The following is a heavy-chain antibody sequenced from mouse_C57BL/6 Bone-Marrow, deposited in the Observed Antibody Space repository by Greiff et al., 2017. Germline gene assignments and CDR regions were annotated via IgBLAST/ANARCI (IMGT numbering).Heavy chain of an antibody. V-gene: IGHV1-69*01. CDR1: GYTFTSYW. CDR3: ARGAYYSNYRVAY. Sequence: VQLQQPGAELVMPGASVKLSCKASGYTFTSYWMHWVKQRPGQGLEWIGEIDPSDSYTNYNQKFKGKSTLTVDKSSSTAYMQLSSLSSEDSAVYYCARGAYYSNYRVAYWGQGTLVTVSA. CDR2: IDPSDSYT. J-gene: IGHJ3*01. D-gene: IGHD2-5*01.